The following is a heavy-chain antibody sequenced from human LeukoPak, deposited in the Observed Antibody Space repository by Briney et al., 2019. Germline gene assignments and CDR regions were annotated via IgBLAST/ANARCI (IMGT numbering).Heavy chain of an antibody. Sequence: SETLSLTCTVSGGSISSYYWSWIRQPPGKGLEWIGYIYHSGSTYYNPSLKSRVTISVDRSKNQFSLKLSSVTAADTAVYYCARVGSVAEVDYWGQGTLVTVSS. D-gene: IGHD6-19*01. CDR2: IYHSGST. CDR3: ARVGSVAEVDY. CDR1: GGSISSYY. J-gene: IGHJ4*02. V-gene: IGHV4-59*12.